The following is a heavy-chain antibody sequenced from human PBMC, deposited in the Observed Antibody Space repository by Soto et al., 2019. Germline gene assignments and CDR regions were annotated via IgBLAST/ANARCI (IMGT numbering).Heavy chain of an antibody. V-gene: IGHV4-59*08. CDR1: GGSISSYY. CDR2: IYYSGST. J-gene: IGHJ4*02. Sequence: QVQLQESGPGLVKPSETLSLTCTVSGGSISSYYWSWIRQPPGKGLEWIGYIYYSGSTNYNPSLKSRVTISVDTSKNQFSLKLSSVTAAVTAVYYCARRWGTTFDFWGQGTLVTVSP. CDR3: ARRWGTTFDF. D-gene: IGHD3-16*01.